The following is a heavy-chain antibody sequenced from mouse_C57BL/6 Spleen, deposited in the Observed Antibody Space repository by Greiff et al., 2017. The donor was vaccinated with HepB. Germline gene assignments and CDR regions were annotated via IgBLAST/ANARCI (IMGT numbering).Heavy chain of an antibody. CDR2: IDPETGGT. V-gene: IGHV1-15*01. D-gene: IGHD3-3*01. CDR1: GYTFTDYE. CDR3: TRDGGGPLYLDY. J-gene: IGHJ2*01. Sequence: QVTLNESGVELVRPGASVTLSCKASGYTFTDYEMHWVKQTPVHGLEWIGAIDPETGGTAYNQKFKGKAILTADKSSSTAYMELRSLTSEDSAVYYCTRDGGGPLYLDYWGQGTTLTVSS.